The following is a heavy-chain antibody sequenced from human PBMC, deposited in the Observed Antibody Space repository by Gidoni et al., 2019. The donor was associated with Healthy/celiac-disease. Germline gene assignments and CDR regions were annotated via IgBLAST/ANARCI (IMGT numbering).Heavy chain of an antibody. V-gene: IGHV3-33*01. J-gene: IGHJ4*02. CDR2: IWYDGSNK. Sequence: QVQLVESGGGVVQPGRSLRLSCAASGFTFSSYGMHWVRQAPGKGLELVAVIWYDGSNKYYADSVKGRFTISRDNSKNTLYLQMNSLRAEDTAVYYCARGLKAGRLDYWGQGTLVTVSS. CDR3: ARGLKAGRLDY. CDR1: GFTFSSYG.